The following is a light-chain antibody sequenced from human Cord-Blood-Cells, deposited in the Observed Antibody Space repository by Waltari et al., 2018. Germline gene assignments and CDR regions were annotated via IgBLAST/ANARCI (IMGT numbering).Light chain of an antibody. J-gene: IGLJ2*01. CDR2: EVS. Sequence: QSALTQPASVSGSPGQSITISCTGTSSDVGGYNYVSWYPQHPGKAPKLMIYEVSNRPSGVSNRFSGSKSGNTASLTISGLQAEDEADYYCSSYTSSSFVVFGGGTKLTVL. CDR3: SSYTSSSFVV. CDR1: SSDVGGYNY. V-gene: IGLV2-14*01.